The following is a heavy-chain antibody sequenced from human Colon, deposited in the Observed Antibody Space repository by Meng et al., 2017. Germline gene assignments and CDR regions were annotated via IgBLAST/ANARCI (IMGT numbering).Heavy chain of an antibody. CDR1: CVSVKSGINI. D-gene: IGHD6-19*01. CDR3: AREGPIAVAGYDY. J-gene: IGHJ4*02. V-gene: IGHV4-61*01. Sequence: VAAPGLVSPSGTSLRPCCDACVSVKSGINICKWRRQPPGKTLGWIGYIYSSGSTTYDPSLKSRVTISIDTPKNQFSLKLTSVTAEDTAVYYCAREGPIAVAGYDYWGQGTLVTVSS. CDR2: IYSSGST.